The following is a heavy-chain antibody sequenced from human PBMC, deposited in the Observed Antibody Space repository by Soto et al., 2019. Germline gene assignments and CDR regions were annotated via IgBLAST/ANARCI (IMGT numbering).Heavy chain of an antibody. CDR2: ISSGGSSI. V-gene: IGHV3-11*01. Sequence: GGSLRLSCAASGFTFSDYYMNWIRQAPGKRLEWLSSISSGGSSIHYADSVKGRFTISRDSARNSLSLQMNSLRAADTAAYYCARGAAAGGNFDYWGQGTLVTLSS. J-gene: IGHJ4*02. CDR1: GFTFSDYY. CDR3: ARGAAAGGNFDY. D-gene: IGHD6-13*01.